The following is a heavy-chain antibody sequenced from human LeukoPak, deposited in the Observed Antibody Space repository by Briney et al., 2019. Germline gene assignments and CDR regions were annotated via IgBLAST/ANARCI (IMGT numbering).Heavy chain of an antibody. CDR2: INPNSGGT. CDR1: GYTFTGYC. J-gene: IGHJ3*02. D-gene: IGHD3-22*01. Sequence: ASVKASCKASGYTFTGYCMHWVRQAPGQGLEWMGWINPNSGGTNYAQKFQGRVTMTRDTSISTAYMELSRLRSDDTAVYYCARSYYYDSSYWGYDAFDIWGQGTMVTVSS. V-gene: IGHV1-2*02. CDR3: ARSYYYDSSYWGYDAFDI.